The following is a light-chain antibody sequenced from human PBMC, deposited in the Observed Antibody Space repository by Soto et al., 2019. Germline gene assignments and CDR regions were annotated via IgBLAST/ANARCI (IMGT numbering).Light chain of an antibody. Sequence: EIVLTQSPATLYLSPGARATLSCSASPTVSSYLAWYQQKPGQAPRLLIYDASNRATGIPARFSGSGSGTDCTRTISGLEPEDFSVYYCQHRSKWPLTFGGGTKVEIK. CDR1: PTVSSY. CDR2: DAS. V-gene: IGKV3-11*01. CDR3: QHRSKWPLT. J-gene: IGKJ4*01.